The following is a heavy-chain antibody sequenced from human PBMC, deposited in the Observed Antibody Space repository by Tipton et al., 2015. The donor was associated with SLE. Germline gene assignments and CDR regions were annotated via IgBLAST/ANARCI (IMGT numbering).Heavy chain of an antibody. CDR1: GYTFTNYW. Sequence: QSGAEVKKPGASVKGSCKASGYTFTNYWIHWVRQAPGQGLEWMGVINSSGGSATYIQKFQGRLTMTRDTSTSTVHMELSSLRSEDTAIYYCVRTLVGYCSSTTNCPSDYWGQGTLVTVSS. CDR2: INSSGGSA. V-gene: IGHV1-46*01. D-gene: IGHD2-2*01. J-gene: IGHJ4*02. CDR3: VRTLVGYCSSTTNCPSDY.